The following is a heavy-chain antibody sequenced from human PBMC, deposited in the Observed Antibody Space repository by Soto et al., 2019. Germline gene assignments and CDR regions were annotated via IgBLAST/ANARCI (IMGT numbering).Heavy chain of an antibody. Sequence: PGGSLRLSCAASGFTFSSYWMHWVRQAPGKGLVWVSRINSDGSSTSYADSVKGRFTISRDNAKNTLYLQMNSLRAEDTAVYYCARDLATMVRGVIIGRNHFDYWGQGTLVTVSS. J-gene: IGHJ4*02. D-gene: IGHD3-10*01. CDR1: GFTFSSYW. CDR3: ARDLATMVRGVIIGRNHFDY. CDR2: INSDGSST. V-gene: IGHV3-74*01.